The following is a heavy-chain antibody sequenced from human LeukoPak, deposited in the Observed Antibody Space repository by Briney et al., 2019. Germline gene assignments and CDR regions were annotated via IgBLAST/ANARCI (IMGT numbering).Heavy chain of an antibody. Sequence: SETLSLTCTVSGGSISSYYWSWIRQPPGKGLEWIGYIYYSGSTNYNPSLKSRVTISVDTSKNQFSLKLSSVTAADTAVYYCARKCREYYYYYYMDVWGKGTTVTISS. V-gene: IGHV4-59*01. CDR1: GGSISSYY. J-gene: IGHJ6*03. CDR2: IYYSGST. CDR3: ARKCREYYYYYYMDV.